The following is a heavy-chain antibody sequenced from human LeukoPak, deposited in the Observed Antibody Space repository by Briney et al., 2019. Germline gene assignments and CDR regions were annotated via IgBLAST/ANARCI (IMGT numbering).Heavy chain of an antibody. D-gene: IGHD3-9*01. CDR1: GVSIGSYY. V-gene: IGHV4-59*01. J-gene: IGHJ4*02. CDR2: IYYSGST. Sequence: SETLSLTCTVSGVSIGSYYWTWIRQPPGKGLEWIGYIYYSGSTNYNPSLKSRVTISVDTSKNQLSLKLTSVTAADTAVYYCAGDLTSFDYWGQGTLVTVSS. CDR3: AGDLTSFDY.